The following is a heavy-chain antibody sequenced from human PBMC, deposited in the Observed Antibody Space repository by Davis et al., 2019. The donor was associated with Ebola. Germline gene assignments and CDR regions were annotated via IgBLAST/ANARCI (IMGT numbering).Heavy chain of an antibody. Sequence: GSLRLSCAVYGGSFSGYYWSWIRQPPGKGLEWIGEINHSGSTNYNPSLKSRVTISVDTSKNQFSLKLSSVTAADTAVYYCARGMTTVTTFLYYYYGMDVWGQGTTVTVS. CDR2: INHSGST. CDR3: ARGMTTVTTFLYYYYGMDV. V-gene: IGHV4-34*01. CDR1: GGSFSGYY. D-gene: IGHD4-17*01. J-gene: IGHJ6*02.